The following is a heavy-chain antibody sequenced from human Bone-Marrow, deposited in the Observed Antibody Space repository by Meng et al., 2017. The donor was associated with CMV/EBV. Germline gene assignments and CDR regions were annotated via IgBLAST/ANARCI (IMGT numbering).Heavy chain of an antibody. J-gene: IGHJ4*02. V-gene: IGHV3-23*03. D-gene: IGHD5-24*01. CDR3: ANPVEMATIIPTPGY. CDR1: GFTFSSYA. CDR2: IYSGGSST. Sequence: GESLKISCAAFGFTFSSYAMSWVRQAPGKGLEWVSVIYSGGSSTYYADSVKGRFTISRDNSKNTLYLQMNSLRAEDTAVYYCANPVEMATIIPTPGYWGQGTLVTVSS.